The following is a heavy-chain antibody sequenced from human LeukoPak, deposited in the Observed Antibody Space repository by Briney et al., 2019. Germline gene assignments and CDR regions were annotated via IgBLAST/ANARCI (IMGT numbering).Heavy chain of an antibody. CDR3: VRDRELNY. D-gene: IGHD3-10*01. CDR2: IYNSGST. Sequence: SETLSLTCTVSGGSISIYNWSWIRQPPGKGLEWIGYIYNSGSTIYNPSLKSRVTISVDTSKNQFSLKLSSVTAADTAVYYCVRDRELNYWGQGTLVTVSS. CDR1: GGSISIYN. J-gene: IGHJ4*02. V-gene: IGHV4-59*01.